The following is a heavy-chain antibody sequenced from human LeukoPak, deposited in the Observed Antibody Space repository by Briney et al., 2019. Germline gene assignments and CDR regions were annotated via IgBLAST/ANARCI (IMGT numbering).Heavy chain of an antibody. J-gene: IGHJ4*02. D-gene: IGHD1-14*01. CDR1: GFSFSTST. CDR2: IGKTGRDM. CDR3: VRGDNRDY. Sequence: PGGSLRLSCAASGFSFSTSTMNWVRQAPGKGLEWISSIGKTGRDMYYANSVRGRFTISRDNAKNSLFLVMDSRRVEDTSVYYCVRGDNRDYWGQGTLVTVSS. V-gene: IGHV3-21*01.